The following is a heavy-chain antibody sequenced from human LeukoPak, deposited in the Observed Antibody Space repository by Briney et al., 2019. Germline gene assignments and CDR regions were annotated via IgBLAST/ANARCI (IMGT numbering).Heavy chain of an antibody. V-gene: IGHV4-34*01. CDR2: INHSGST. D-gene: IGHD3-3*01. Sequence: PSETLSLTCAVSGGSFSGYYWSWIRQPPGKGLEWIWEINHSGSTNYNPYLKSRVTKSVDTSKNQFSLKLSSVTAADTAGYYCARAVYDFWCGYFYWGQGTLVTVSS. CDR1: GGSFSGYY. CDR3: ARAVYDFWCGYFY. J-gene: IGHJ4*02.